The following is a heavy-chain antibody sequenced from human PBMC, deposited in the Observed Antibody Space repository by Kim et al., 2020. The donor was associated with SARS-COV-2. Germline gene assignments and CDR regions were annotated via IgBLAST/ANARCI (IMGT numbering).Heavy chain of an antibody. Sequence: LKGRVTISVDTSKNPFSLKLSAVTAADTAVYYCARPKVVVAATAGGWFDPWGQGTLVTVSS. V-gene: IGHV4-39*01. CDR3: ARPKVVVAATAGGWFDP. D-gene: IGHD2-15*01. J-gene: IGHJ5*02.